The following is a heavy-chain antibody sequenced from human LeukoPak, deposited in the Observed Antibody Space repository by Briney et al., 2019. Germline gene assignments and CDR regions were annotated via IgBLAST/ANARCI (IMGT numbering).Heavy chain of an antibody. D-gene: IGHD3-10*01. CDR1: GYSISSGYY. V-gene: IGHV4-38-2*02. J-gene: IGHJ5*02. CDR3: ARGVLWFGESRRGAWFDP. Sequence: SETLSLTCTVSGYSISSGYYWGWIRQPPGKGLEWIGSIYHSGSTYYNPSLKSRVTISVDTSKNQFSLKLSSVTAADTAVYYCARGVLWFGESRRGAWFDPWGQGTLVTVSS. CDR2: IYHSGST.